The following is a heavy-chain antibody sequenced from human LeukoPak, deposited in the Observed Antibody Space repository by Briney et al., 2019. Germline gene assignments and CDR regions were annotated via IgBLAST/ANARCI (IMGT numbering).Heavy chain of an antibody. D-gene: IGHD5-18*01. CDR2: ISGCGGST. CDR1: GFTFSSHS. J-gene: IGHJ4*02. V-gene: IGHV3-23*01. Sequence: GGSLRLSCAASGFTFSSHSMSWVRQAPGKGLEWVSAISGCGGSTSYADSVKGRLTISRDNSNNALYLQMNSLRGEDTAVYYCAKGTDRYGRRTSFDYWGQGTRVTVST. CDR3: AKGTDRYGRRTSFDY.